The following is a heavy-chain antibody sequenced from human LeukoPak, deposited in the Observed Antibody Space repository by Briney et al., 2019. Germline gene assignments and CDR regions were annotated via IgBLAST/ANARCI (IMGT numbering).Heavy chain of an antibody. CDR2: MDTDGRTT. J-gene: IGHJ5*02. V-gene: IGHV3-74*01. CDR1: GFPFCNFW. CDR3: ATDVTGSEDR. Sequence: GGSLTLSCVVSGFPFCNFWMHWLRHVPGKGLVWVARMDTDGRTTDYADSVKGRFTISRDNARNTLYLQMRSLRADDTALYYCATDVTGSEDRWGQGTLVTVSS. D-gene: IGHD6-25*01.